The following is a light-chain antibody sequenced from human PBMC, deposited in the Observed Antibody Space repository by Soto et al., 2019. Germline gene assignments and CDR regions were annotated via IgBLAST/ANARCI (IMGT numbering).Light chain of an antibody. J-gene: IGLJ3*02. V-gene: IGLV1-44*01. CDR2: RTN. CDR3: AAWDDSLSAWV. CDR1: TSNIGNNN. Sequence: QSVLTQAPSASETPGQRITLSCSGSTSNIGNNNVNWYQQVPGTAPKLLMYRTNLRPSGVPDRFSGSKSGTSASLAISGLESEDEADYYCAAWDDSLSAWVFGGGTKVTVL.